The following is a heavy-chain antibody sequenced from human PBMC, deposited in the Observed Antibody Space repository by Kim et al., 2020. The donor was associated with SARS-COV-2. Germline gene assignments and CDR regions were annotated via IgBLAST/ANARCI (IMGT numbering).Heavy chain of an antibody. J-gene: IGHJ4*02. CDR3: ARTLYDSSGYLDY. D-gene: IGHD3-22*01. CDR1: GFTFSNYA. V-gene: IGHV3-30-3*01. Sequence: GGSLRLSCAASGFTFSNYAMHWVRQAPGKGLEWVAVISYDGSNRYYADSVKGRFTISRDNSKNTLYLQMNSLRAEDTAVYYCARTLYDSSGYLDYWGQGTLVNVSS. CDR2: ISYDGSNR.